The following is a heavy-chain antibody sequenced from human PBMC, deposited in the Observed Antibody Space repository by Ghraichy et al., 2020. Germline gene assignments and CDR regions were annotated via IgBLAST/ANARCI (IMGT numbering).Heavy chain of an antibody. V-gene: IGHV3-23*01. J-gene: IGHJ4*02. D-gene: IGHD5-18*01. CDR1: GFTFSNYA. CDR3: AKDSRYSSVI. CDR2: ISGSGGTT. Sequence: GGSLRLTCAASGFTFSNYAMNWVRQAPGKGLEWVSGISGSGGTTYYAESVKGRFTISRDTSKNTLYLQMNSLRAEDTAVYYCAKDSRYSSVIWGQGTLVTVSS.